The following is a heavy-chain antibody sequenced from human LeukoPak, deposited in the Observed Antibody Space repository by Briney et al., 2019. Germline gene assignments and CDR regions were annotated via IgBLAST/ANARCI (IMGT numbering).Heavy chain of an antibody. CDR3: ARDDYAY. D-gene: IGHD4-17*01. Sequence: ASVKVSCKASGYTFDRFGISWVRQAPGQGVEWMGWISGSSGSTKYAQKLQGRVTMTTDSSTGTSYMELRSLRFGDTAMFYCARDDYAYWGQGTQVTVSS. CDR2: ISGSSGST. J-gene: IGHJ4*02. V-gene: IGHV1-18*01. CDR1: GYTFDRFG.